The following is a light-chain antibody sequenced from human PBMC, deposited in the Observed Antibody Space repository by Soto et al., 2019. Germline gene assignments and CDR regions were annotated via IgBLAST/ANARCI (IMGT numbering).Light chain of an antibody. Sequence: EIVLTQSPATLSLSPGERATLSCRASQSVSSYLAWYQQKPGQAPRLLIYDASNSATGIPARFSGRGSGTDSTLTISSLEPEDVAVYYGQQRSNWPPTFGQGTKLEIK. J-gene: IGKJ2*01. CDR2: DAS. CDR1: QSVSSY. CDR3: QQRSNWPPT. V-gene: IGKV3-11*01.